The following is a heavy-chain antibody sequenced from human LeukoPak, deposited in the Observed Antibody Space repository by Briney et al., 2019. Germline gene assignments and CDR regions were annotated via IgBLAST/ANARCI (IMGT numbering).Heavy chain of an antibody. D-gene: IGHD3-10*01. Sequence: SETLSLTCSVSGGSINNFYWTWIRQSAGKGLEWIGRIYTTGDTNYNPSLKSRVTLSIDTFKNQFSLKLNSVTAADTALYFCAKESRVRGVSIRESHYHYYYGMDVWGRGTTVTVSS. CDR1: GGSINNFY. CDR3: AKESRVRGVSIRESHYHYYYGMDV. J-gene: IGHJ6*02. CDR2: IYTTGDT. V-gene: IGHV4-4*07.